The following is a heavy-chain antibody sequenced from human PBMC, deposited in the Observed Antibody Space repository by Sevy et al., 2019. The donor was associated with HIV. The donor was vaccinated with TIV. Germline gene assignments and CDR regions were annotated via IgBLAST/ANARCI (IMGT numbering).Heavy chain of an antibody. V-gene: IGHV3-15*01. D-gene: IGHD3-16*01. J-gene: IGHJ3*02. CDR2: IKTKTDGATT. CDR1: GFTFSNAW. Sequence: GGSLRLSCAASGFTFSNAWMSWVRQAPGKGREWFARIKTKTDGATTGYAAPVEGRFTISRDDSKNTVYLQMNSLKTEDTAVYYCTTDGGGVHGAFDIWGQGTMVTVSS. CDR3: TTDGGGVHGAFDI.